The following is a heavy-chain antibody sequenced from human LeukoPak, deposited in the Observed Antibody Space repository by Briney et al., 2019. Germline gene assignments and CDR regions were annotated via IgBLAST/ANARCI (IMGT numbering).Heavy chain of an antibody. CDR3: ARAYYSDAFDI. D-gene: IGHD3-10*01. Sequence: PGGSLRLSCAASGFTFSSYEMNWVRQAPGKGLEWVSYISSSGSTIYYADSVKGRFTTSRDNAKNSLYLQMNSLRAEDTAVYYCARAYYSDAFDIWGQGTMVTVSS. CDR2: ISSSGSTI. V-gene: IGHV3-48*03. J-gene: IGHJ3*02. CDR1: GFTFSSYE.